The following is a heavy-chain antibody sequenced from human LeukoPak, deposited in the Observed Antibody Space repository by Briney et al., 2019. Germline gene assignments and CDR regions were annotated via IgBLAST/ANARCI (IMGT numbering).Heavy chain of an antibody. CDR1: GGSISSGSYY. D-gene: IGHD2-15*01. Sequence: PSQTLSLTCTVSGGSISSGSYYWSWIRQPPGKGLEWIGYIYYSGSTNYNPSLKSRVTISVDTSKNQFSLKLSSVTAADTAVYYCARESGRPGYCSGGSCYSTYYYGMDVWGQGTTVTVSS. J-gene: IGHJ6*02. V-gene: IGHV4-30-4*08. CDR3: ARESGRPGYCSGGSCYSTYYYGMDV. CDR2: IYYSGST.